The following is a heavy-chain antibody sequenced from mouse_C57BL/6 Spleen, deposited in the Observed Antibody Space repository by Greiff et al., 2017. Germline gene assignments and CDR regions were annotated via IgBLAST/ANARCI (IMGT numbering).Heavy chain of an antibody. Sequence: VQLQQSGPELVKPGASVKISCKASGYTFTDYYMNWVKQSHGKSLEWIGDINPNNGGTSYNQKFKGKATLTVDKSSSTAYMELRSLTSEDSAVYYCARRAGPSYWYFDVWGTGTTVTVSS. CDR3: ARRAGPSYWYFDV. CDR2: INPNNGGT. J-gene: IGHJ1*03. V-gene: IGHV1-26*01. D-gene: IGHD3-3*01. CDR1: GYTFTDYY.